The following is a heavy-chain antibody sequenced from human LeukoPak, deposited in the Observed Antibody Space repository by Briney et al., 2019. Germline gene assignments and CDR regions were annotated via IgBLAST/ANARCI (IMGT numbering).Heavy chain of an antibody. CDR3: AKAVQQLVQSFDY. CDR1: GFTFSSYG. CDR2: ISGSGGST. V-gene: IGHV3-23*01. J-gene: IGHJ4*02. Sequence: SGGSLRLSCAASGFTFSSYGMSWVRQAPGKGLEWVSAISGSGGSTHYADSVKGRFTISRDNSKNTLYLQMNSLRAEDTAVYYCAKAVQQLVQSFDYWGQGTLVAVSS. D-gene: IGHD6-13*01.